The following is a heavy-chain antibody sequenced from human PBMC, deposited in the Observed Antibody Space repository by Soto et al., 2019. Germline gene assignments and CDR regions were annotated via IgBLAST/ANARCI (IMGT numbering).Heavy chain of an antibody. Sequence: QVQLVESGGGVVQPGRSLRLSCAASGFSFSSYAMHWVRQAPGKGLEWVAVISFDGSNKYYADSVKGRFTISRDNSKNTLYLQISSLRPEDTAVYYCARSPHSQTYYFDYWGQGTLVTVSS. CDR2: ISFDGSNK. J-gene: IGHJ4*02. V-gene: IGHV3-30-3*01. CDR3: ARSPHSQTYYFDY. CDR1: GFSFSSYA. D-gene: IGHD5-18*01.